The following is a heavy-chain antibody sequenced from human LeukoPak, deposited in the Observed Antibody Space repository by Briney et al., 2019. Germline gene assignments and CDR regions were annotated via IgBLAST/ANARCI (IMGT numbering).Heavy chain of an antibody. CDR2: VYTGSA. J-gene: IGHJ4*02. V-gene: IGHV4-61*02. CDR3: ASLGGRDF. D-gene: IGHD2-15*01. CDR1: GASISSNNYW. Sequence: SETLSLTCTVSGASISSNNYWWNWIRPPAGKGLEWIGRVYTGSANYNPSLKSRVDISVDTSKNHFSLKLTSVTAADTAVYYCASLGGRDFWGQGTLVTVSS.